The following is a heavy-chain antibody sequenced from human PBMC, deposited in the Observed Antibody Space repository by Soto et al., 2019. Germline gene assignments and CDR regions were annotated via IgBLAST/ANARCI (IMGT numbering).Heavy chain of an antibody. CDR1: GFTFSSYA. CDR3: AKGHQKYSSGPDAFDI. D-gene: IGHD6-19*01. CDR2: ISGSGGST. V-gene: IGHV3-23*01. Sequence: PGGSLRLSCAASGFTFSSYAMSWVRQAPGKGLEWVSAISGSGGSTYYADSVKGRFTISRDNSKNTLYLQMNSLRAEDTAVYYCAKGHQKYSSGPDAFDIWGQGTMVTVSS. J-gene: IGHJ3*02.